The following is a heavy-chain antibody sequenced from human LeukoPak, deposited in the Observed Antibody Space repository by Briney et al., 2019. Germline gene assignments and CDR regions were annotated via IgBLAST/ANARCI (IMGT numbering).Heavy chain of an antibody. CDR2: INPNSGGT. V-gene: IGHV1-2*02. J-gene: IGHJ4*02. CDR3: ARDRRTYYYDSSGYRD. D-gene: IGHD3-22*01. Sequence: GASVTVSYKASVYTFTGYYMHWVRQAPGQGLEWMGWINPNSGGTNYAQKFQGRVTMTRDTSISTAYMELSRLRSDDTAVYYCARDRRTYYYDSSGYRDWGQGTLVTVSS. CDR1: VYTFTGYY.